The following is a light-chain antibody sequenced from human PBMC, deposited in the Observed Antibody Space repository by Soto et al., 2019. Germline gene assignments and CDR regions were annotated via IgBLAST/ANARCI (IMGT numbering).Light chain of an antibody. J-gene: IGLJ1*01. V-gene: IGLV2-14*01. CDR2: DVS. CDR1: SSDVGGYNY. CDR3: SSYTSSSTLVV. Sequence: QSALTQPASVSGSPGQSITISCTGTSSDVGGYNYVSWYQQHPGKAPKLMIYDVSNRPSGVSNRFSGSKSCNTASLTISGLQAEDEADYYCSSYTSSSTLVVFGTGTKVTVL.